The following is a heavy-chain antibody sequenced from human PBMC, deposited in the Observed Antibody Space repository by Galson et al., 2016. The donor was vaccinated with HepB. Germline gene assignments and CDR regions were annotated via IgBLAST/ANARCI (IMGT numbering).Heavy chain of an antibody. CDR1: GFAFSSYS. CDR3: ARDDDGIGVMPLLY. D-gene: IGHD3-16*01. CDR2: ISGSGDST. J-gene: IGHJ4*02. V-gene: IGHV3-23*01. Sequence: SLRLSCAASGFAFSSYSMTWVRQAPGKGLEWVSSISGSGDSTNYRDSVKGRFAISRDNPKNTLYLQVNGLRAEDTAVYYCARDDDGIGVMPLLYWGQGTLLTVSS.